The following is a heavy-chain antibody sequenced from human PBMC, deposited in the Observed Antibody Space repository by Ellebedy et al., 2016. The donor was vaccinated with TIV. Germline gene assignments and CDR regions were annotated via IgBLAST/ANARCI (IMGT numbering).Heavy chain of an antibody. V-gene: IGHV1-18*01. J-gene: IGHJ5*02. D-gene: IGHD3-16*02. Sequence: AASVKVSCKASGYTFTSYGISWVRPAPGQGLEWMGWINPYNGNTNYVQKLQDRVTMTTDTSTSTAYMELRSLRSDDAAVYYCARDGPWGYHWFDPWGQGTLVTVSS. CDR3: ARDGPWGYHWFDP. CDR2: INPYNGNT. CDR1: GYTFTSYG.